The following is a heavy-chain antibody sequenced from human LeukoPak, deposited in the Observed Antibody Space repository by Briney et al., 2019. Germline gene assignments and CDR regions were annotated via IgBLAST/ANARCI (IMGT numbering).Heavy chain of an antibody. CDR1: GFTFSSYG. CDR2: IKHDGIQS. CDR3: ARGQSWAFDI. J-gene: IGHJ3*02. Sequence: GGSLRLSCSASGFTFSSYGINWVRQAPGKGLEWGASIKHDGIQSYYVDSVKGRCSISRDNAKTSMYLQMNRLRAEDAAVYYCARGQSWAFDIWGQGTMVTVSS. V-gene: IGHV3-7*04.